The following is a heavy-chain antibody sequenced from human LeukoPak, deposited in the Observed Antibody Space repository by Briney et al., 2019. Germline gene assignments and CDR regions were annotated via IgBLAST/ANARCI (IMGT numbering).Heavy chain of an antibody. CDR1: GGSISSYY. J-gene: IGHJ4*02. CDR2: IYYSGST. V-gene: IGHV4-59*08. D-gene: IGHD6-13*01. Sequence: SETLSLTCTVSGGSISSYYWSWIRQPPGKRLEWIGYIYYSGSTNYNPSLKSRVTISVDTSKNQFSLKLSSVTAADTAVYYCARTSQLVLYYFDYWDQGTLVTVSS. CDR3: ARTSQLVLYYFDY.